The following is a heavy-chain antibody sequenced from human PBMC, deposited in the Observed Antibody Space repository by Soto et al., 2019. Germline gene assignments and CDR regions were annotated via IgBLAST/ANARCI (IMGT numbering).Heavy chain of an antibody. CDR2: ISGSGGST. CDR3: AKDLRLRIAAAGY. D-gene: IGHD6-13*01. Sequence: GGSLRLSCAASGFTFSSYVMSWVCQAPGKGLEWVSAISGSGGSTYYADSVKGRFTISRDNSKNTLYLQMNSLRAEDTAVYYCAKDLRLRIAAAGYWSQGTLVIVTS. V-gene: IGHV3-23*01. J-gene: IGHJ4*02. CDR1: GFTFSSYV.